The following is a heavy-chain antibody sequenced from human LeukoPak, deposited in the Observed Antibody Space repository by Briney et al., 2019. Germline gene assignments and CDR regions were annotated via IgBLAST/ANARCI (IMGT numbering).Heavy chain of an antibody. CDR1: GFTFSSYG. V-gene: IGHV3-30*18. CDR2: ISYDGSNK. D-gene: IGHD5-24*01. Sequence: PGGSLRLSCAASGFTFSSYGMHWVRQAPGKGLEWVAVISYDGSNKYYADSVKGRFTISRDNSKNTLYLQMNSLRAEDTAVYYCAKADAKEMATSPPDVWGQGTTVTVSS. J-gene: IGHJ6*02. CDR3: AKADAKEMATSPPDV.